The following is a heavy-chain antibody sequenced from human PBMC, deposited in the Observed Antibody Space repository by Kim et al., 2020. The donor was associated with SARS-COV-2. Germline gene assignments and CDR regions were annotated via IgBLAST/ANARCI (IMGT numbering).Heavy chain of an antibody. J-gene: IGHJ4*02. CDR1: GFTFSSHA. D-gene: IGHD4-17*01. CDR2: IYSGGSST. Sequence: GGSLRHSCAASGFTFSSHAMSWVRQAPGKGLEWVSVIYSGGSSTYYADSVKGRFTISRDNSKNTLYLQMNSLRAEDTAVYYSAKVGVDYGDSYFDYWGQG. CDR3: AKVGVDYGDSYFDY. V-gene: IGHV3-23*03.